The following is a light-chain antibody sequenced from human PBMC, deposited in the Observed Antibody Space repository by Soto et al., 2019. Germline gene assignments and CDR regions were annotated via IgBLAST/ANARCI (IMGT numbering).Light chain of an antibody. CDR3: QRYGSSYT. CDR2: GAS. J-gene: IGKJ2*01. Sequence: EIVLTQSPGTLSLSPGDRATLSCRASQSVSSNYLAWYQQKPGQAPRLLIYGASSRATGIPDRFSGSGSGTDFTITISIQAPEDFAVYYCQRYGSSYTFGQGTELEIK. V-gene: IGKV3-20*01. CDR1: QSVSSNY.